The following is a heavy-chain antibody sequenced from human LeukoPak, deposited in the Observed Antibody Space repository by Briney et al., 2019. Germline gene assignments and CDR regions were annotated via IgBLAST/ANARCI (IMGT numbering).Heavy chain of an antibody. Sequence: SGGSLKLSCAASGLTFSGSGIHWVRQASGKGLEWLGRIGRQGDSDATRYAASLKGEFTISRVDSRNTAYLQMNSPKTEDTAVYYCAGDYNFLTGLNSWGQGTLVTVSS. CDR1: GLTFSGSG. CDR2: IGRQGDSDAT. V-gene: IGHV3-73*01. CDR3: AGDYNFLTGLNS. D-gene: IGHD3-9*01. J-gene: IGHJ4*02.